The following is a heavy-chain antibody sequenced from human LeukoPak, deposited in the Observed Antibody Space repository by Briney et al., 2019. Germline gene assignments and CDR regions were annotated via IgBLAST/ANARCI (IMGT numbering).Heavy chain of an antibody. D-gene: IGHD6-13*01. CDR2: ISYDGSNK. J-gene: IGHJ6*02. Sequence: GGSLRLSCAASGFTFSSYAMHWVRQAPGKGLEWVAVISYDGSNKYYADSVKGRFTISRDNSKNTLYLQMNSLGAEDTAVYYCARGGYIADGMDVWGQGTTVTVSS. V-gene: IGHV3-30-3*01. CDR1: GFTFSSYA. CDR3: ARGGYIADGMDV.